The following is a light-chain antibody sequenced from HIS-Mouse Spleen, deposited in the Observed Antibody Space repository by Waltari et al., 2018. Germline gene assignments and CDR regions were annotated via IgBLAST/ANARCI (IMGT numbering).Light chain of an antibody. V-gene: IGKV3-11*01. CDR3: QQRSNSFT. Sequence: EIVLTQSPATLSLSPGERATLSCRASQSVSSYLAWYQQKPGQAPRLLIYDASNRATGIPARFIGSGSGTDFTLTISSLEPEDFAVYYCQQRSNSFTFGPGTKVDIK. CDR2: DAS. J-gene: IGKJ3*01. CDR1: QSVSSY.